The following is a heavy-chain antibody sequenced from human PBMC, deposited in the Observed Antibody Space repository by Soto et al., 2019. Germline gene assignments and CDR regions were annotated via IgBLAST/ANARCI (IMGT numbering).Heavy chain of an antibody. D-gene: IGHD3-10*01. CDR1: GGTFSSYA. CDR3: ARARDYGSGSYIGPYYYYGMDV. Sequence: QVQLVQSGAEVKKPGSSVKVSCKASGGTFSSYAISWVRQAPGQGLEWMGGISPIFGTANYAQKFQGRVTITADESTSTAYMELSSLRSEDTAVYYCARARDYGSGSYIGPYYYYGMDVWGQGTTVTVSS. CDR2: ISPIFGTA. V-gene: IGHV1-69*01. J-gene: IGHJ6*02.